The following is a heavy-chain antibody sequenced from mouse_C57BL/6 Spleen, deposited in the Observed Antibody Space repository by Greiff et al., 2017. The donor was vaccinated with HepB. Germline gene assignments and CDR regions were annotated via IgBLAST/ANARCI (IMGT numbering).Heavy chain of an antibody. CDR3: ARFYYGSSWDY. J-gene: IGHJ4*01. V-gene: IGHV1-80*01. D-gene: IGHD1-1*01. Sequence: VQLQQSGAELVKPGASVKISCKASGYAFSSYWMHWVKQRPGKGLEWIGQIYPGDGDTNYNGKFKGKATLTADKSSSTAYMQLSSLTSEDSAVYFCARFYYGSSWDYWGQGTSVTVSS. CDR2: IYPGDGDT. CDR1: GYAFSSYW.